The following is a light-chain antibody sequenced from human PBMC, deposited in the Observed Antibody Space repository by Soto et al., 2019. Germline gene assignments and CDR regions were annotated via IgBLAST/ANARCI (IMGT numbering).Light chain of an antibody. CDR2: KAS. V-gene: IGKV1-5*03. Sequence: DIQMTQSPSTLSASVGDRVTITCRASQSVTNWLAWYQQKPGKAPKLLIYKASNLESGVPSRCSGSGSATAFTLTISSLQPDDFATYYCQQYNTFPPYTFGQGTKLEIK. CDR1: QSVTNW. CDR3: QQYNTFPPYT. J-gene: IGKJ2*01.